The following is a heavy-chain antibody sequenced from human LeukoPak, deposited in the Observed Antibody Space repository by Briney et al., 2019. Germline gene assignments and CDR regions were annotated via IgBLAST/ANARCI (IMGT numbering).Heavy chain of an antibody. CDR2: IIPILGIA. V-gene: IGHV1-69*04. D-gene: IGHD3-22*01. CDR3: ARDPIIKIWDSSGYYPFDY. CDR1: GGTFSSYA. J-gene: IGHJ4*02. Sequence: GSSVKVSCKASGGTFSSYAISWVRQAPGQGLEWMGRIIPILGIANYAQKFQGRVTITADKSTSTAYMELSSLRSEDTAVYYCARDPIIKIWDSSGYYPFDYWGQGTLVTVSS.